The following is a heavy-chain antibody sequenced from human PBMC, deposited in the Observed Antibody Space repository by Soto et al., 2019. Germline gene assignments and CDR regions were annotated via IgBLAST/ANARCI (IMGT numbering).Heavy chain of an antibody. J-gene: IGHJ6*02. V-gene: IGHV3-33*08. CDR1: GFTFSSYG. Sequence: GGSLRLSCAASGFTFSSYGMHWVRQAPGKGLEWVAVIWYDRSNKYYADSVKGRFTISRDNSKNTLYLQMNSLRAEDTAVYYCARGVLSNYYYYYGMDVWGQGTTVTVSS. CDR2: IWYDRSNK. CDR3: ARGVLSNYYYYYGMDV.